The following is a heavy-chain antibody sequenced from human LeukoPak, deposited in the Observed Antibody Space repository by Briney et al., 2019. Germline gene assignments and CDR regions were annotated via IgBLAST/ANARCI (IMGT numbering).Heavy chain of an antibody. CDR2: ISYDGSNK. D-gene: IGHD3-10*01. V-gene: IGHV3-30-3*01. Sequence: PGGSLRLSCAASGFTFSSYAMQEVRPAPGKGLEGVAVISYDGSNKYYPDSVKGRFTISRDNSKNTLYLQMNSRRAEDTAVYYCARDSEWFGEPFFDYWGQGTLVTVSS. CDR3: ARDSEWFGEPFFDY. J-gene: IGHJ4*02. CDR1: GFTFSSYA.